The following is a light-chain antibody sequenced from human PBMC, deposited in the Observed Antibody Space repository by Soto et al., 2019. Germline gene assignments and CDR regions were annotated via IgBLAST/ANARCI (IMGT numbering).Light chain of an antibody. CDR3: SSYTTSSTPYV. J-gene: IGLJ1*01. V-gene: IGLV2-14*01. CDR2: DVS. Sequence: QSALTQSASVSGSPGQSITISCTGTSSDMGAYNYVSWYQQHPGKAPKVLIHDVSNRPSGVSSRFSGSKSGNTASLTISGLQAEDEADYYCSSYTTSSTPYVFGTGTKLTVL. CDR1: SSDMGAYNY.